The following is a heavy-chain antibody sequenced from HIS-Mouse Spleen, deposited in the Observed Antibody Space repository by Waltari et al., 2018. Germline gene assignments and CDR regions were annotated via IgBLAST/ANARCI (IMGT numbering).Heavy chain of an antibody. CDR2: IYYSGST. CDR1: GGSISSSSYY. CDR3: ARGLNYYFDY. D-gene: IGHD5-12*01. J-gene: IGHJ4*02. V-gene: IGHV4-39*07. Sequence: QLQLQESGPGLVKPSETLSLTCTVSGGSISSSSYYWGWIRQPPGKGLEWIGSIYYSGSTYYNPSLKSRVTISVDKSKNQFSLKLSSVTAADTAVYYCARGLNYYFDYWGQGTLVTVSS.